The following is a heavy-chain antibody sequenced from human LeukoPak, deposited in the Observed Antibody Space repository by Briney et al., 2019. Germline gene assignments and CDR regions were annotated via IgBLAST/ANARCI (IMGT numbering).Heavy chain of an antibody. J-gene: IGHJ4*02. CDR2: INPSGGST. CDR3: ARDLGYCSGGSCSDYFDY. CDR1: GYTFTSYA. Sequence: ASVKVSCKASGYTFTSYAMNWVRQAPGQGLEWMGIINPSGGSTSYAQKFQGRVTMTRDTSTSTVYMELSSLRSEDTAVYYCARDLGYCSGGSCSDYFDYWGQGTLVTVSS. V-gene: IGHV1-46*01. D-gene: IGHD2-15*01.